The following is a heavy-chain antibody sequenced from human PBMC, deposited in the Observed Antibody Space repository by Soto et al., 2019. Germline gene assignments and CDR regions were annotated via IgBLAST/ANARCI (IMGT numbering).Heavy chain of an antibody. V-gene: IGHV4-31*03. Sequence: PSETLFLTCTVSGGSISSGGYYWSWIRQHPGKGLEWIGYIYYSGSTYYNPSLKSRVTISVDTSKNQFSLKLSSVTAADTAVYYCAIIDGRRLFDYWGQGTLVTVPQ. D-gene: IGHD2-8*01. CDR1: GGSISSGGYY. CDR3: AIIDGRRLFDY. J-gene: IGHJ4*02. CDR2: IYYSGST.